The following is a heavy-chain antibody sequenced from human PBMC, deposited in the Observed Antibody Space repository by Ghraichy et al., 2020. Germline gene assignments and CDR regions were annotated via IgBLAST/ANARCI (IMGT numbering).Heavy chain of an antibody. J-gene: IGHJ5*02. CDR3: ARVSCTNGVCSGEWVYTWFDP. Sequence: ESLNISCTVSGGSISSSSYYWGWIRQPPGKGLEWIGSLHYGGTTYYNPSLKSRVTISVDTSKNQLSLKLGSVTAADTAVYFCARVSCTNGVCSGEWVYTWFDPWGQGTLVTVSS. V-gene: IGHV4-39*01. CDR2: LHYGGTT. CDR1: GGSISSSSYY. D-gene: IGHD2-8*01.